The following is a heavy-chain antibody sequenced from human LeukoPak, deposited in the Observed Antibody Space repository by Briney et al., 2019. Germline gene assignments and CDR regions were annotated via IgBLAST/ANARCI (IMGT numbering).Heavy chain of an antibody. Sequence: ASVKVSCKASGYTFTTYPMNWVRQAPGQGLEWMGWINTNTGNPTYAQGFTGRFVFSLDTSVSTAYLQISSLKAEDTAVYYCARGSWGYGSQRWFDPWGQGTLVTVSS. CDR3: ARGSWGYGSQRWFDP. CDR1: GYTFTTYP. D-gene: IGHD5-12*01. J-gene: IGHJ5*02. CDR2: INTNTGNP. V-gene: IGHV7-4-1*02.